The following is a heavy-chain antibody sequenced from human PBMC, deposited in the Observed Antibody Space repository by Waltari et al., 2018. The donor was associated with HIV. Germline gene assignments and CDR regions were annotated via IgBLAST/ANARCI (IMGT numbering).Heavy chain of an antibody. Sequence: EVQLVESGGGLVQPGGSLRLSCAASGLAFSDYHMDWVRQAPGKGREWVGRIRNKPSSYTTEYGASVKGRVSISRDDSRNSLYLQMNSLKTEDTAVYYCTTSAIGNIFDNWGQGTLVTVSS. D-gene: IGHD1-1*01. CDR2: IRNKPSSYTT. CDR3: TTSAIGNIFDN. V-gene: IGHV3-72*01. CDR1: GLAFSDYH. J-gene: IGHJ4*02.